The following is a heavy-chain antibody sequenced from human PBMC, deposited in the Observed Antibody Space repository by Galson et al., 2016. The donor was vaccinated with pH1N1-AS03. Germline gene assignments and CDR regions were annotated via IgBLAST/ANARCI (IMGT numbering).Heavy chain of an antibody. CDR3: AVDSFSRANY. Sequence: SLRLSCAASDLAFSQYWMSWVRQAPGKGLEWEANINQDGTSKNYADSVKDRFTIDRDNVKKSLYLQINGLRADDTAVYYCAVDSFSRANYWGRGALVTVSS. CDR2: INQDGTSK. D-gene: IGHD2-8*01. J-gene: IGHJ4*02. CDR1: DLAFSQYW. V-gene: IGHV3-7*03.